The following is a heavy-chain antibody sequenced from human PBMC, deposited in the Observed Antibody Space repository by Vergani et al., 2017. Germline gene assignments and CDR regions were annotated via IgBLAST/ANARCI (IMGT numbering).Heavy chain of an antibody. Sequence: EVQLLESGGSLKQPGGSVRLSCAASGFTFSTYAMHWVRQAPGKGLEWVSALTGCGGSTYYADSFKGRFIISRDNSRDTLYLQMNSLRPEDTATYYCVKDAGSYENFFDSWCQGTLVTVSS. CDR1: GFTFSTYA. D-gene: IGHD1-26*01. CDR3: VKDAGSYENFFDS. V-gene: IGHV3-23*01. CDR2: LTGCGGST. J-gene: IGHJ4*02.